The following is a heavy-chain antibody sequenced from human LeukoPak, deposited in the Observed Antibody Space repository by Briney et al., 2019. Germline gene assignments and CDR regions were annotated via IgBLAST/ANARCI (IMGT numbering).Heavy chain of an antibody. Sequence: GGSLRLSCAASGFIFDDYAMYWVRPVPGKGLEWVSLISGDGYSTYYADSVKGRFTISRDNSKNSLDLRMNSLRTEDTALYYCAKGLSMGRSYYYYGMDVWGQGTTVTVSS. CDR3: AKGLSMGRSYYYYGMDV. D-gene: IGHD2/OR15-2a*01. CDR1: GFIFDDYA. V-gene: IGHV3-43*02. J-gene: IGHJ6*02. CDR2: ISGDGYST.